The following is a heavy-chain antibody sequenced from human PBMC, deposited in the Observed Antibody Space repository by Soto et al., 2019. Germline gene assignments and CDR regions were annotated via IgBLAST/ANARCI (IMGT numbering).Heavy chain of an antibody. V-gene: IGHV3-64*01. D-gene: IGHD3-10*01. CDR3: ARAFGYAFDT. CDR2: ISSNGGST. J-gene: IGHJ3*02. CDR1: GFTFISYA. Sequence: WGSLRLSWAAAGFTFISYAIHWFPQASWKGLEYVSVISSNGGSTDYANSVKCRFTISRDNSQTTLYLQMGSLRAEDMDVYYCARAFGYAFDTCGQGTLVTVSS.